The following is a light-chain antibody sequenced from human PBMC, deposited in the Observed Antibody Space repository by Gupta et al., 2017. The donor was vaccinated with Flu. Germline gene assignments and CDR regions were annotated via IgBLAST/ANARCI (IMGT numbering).Light chain of an antibody. Sequence: SALTQPPPASGSPEPSFIISCSGTSSNVGGYNYVSWYQQHPGATPTLIIYVVSRHPPGVPDRFSGSKSASTASLTVSALQAEDEADYYCSSYAANSSWYVFGTGTKVTVL. CDR2: VVS. V-gene: IGLV2-8*01. J-gene: IGLJ1*01. CDR3: SSYAANSSWYV. CDR1: SSNVGGYNY.